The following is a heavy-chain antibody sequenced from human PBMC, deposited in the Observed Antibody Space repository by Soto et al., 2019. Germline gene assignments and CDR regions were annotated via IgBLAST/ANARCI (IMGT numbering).Heavy chain of an antibody. D-gene: IGHD6-19*01. J-gene: IGHJ4*02. CDR3: ARSPQGQWAFDY. Sequence: SETLSLTCTVSGGSISSYYWIWIRQPAGKGLEWIGRIYTSGSTDYNPSLKSRVTMSVDTSKNQFSLKLSSVTAADTAVYYCARSPQGQWAFDYWGQGTLVTVSS. CDR2: IYTSGST. CDR1: GGSISSYY. V-gene: IGHV4-4*07.